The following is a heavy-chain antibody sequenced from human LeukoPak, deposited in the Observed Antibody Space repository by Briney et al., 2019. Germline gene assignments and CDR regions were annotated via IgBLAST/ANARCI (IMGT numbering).Heavy chain of an antibody. CDR3: XRASYSYDINGWVPFDY. J-gene: IGHJ4*02. CDR1: GNSISSGDNY. V-gene: IGHV4-61*02. D-gene: IGHD3-22*01. Sequence: YPSQTLSLTCTVSGNSISSGDNYWSWIRQPAGKGLEWIGRIYTSGSTNYNPSLKSRVTISGDTSKNQFSLRLSSVTAADTAVYXXXRASYSYDINGWVPFDYWGQGTLVTVSS. CDR2: IYTSGST.